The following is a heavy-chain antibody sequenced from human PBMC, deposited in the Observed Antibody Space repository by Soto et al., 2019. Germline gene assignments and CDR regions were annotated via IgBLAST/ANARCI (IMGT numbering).Heavy chain of an antibody. CDR2: IKSKTDGGTT. D-gene: IGHD3-10*01. V-gene: IGHV3-15*07. CDR1: GFGFSYAW. CDR3: LTLGDGY. Sequence: EMQLVESGGALVKPGGSLRLSCAASGFGFSYAWMNWVRQAPGKGLEWVGRIKSKTDGGTTNYAAAVKGRFTISRDDSKNTLYLQMNSLRTEDTAVYHCLTLGDGYWGQGTLVTVSS. J-gene: IGHJ4*02.